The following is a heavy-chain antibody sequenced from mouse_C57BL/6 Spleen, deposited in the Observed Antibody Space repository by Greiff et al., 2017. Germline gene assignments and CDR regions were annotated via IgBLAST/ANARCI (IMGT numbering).Heavy chain of an antibody. CDR1: GFNIKDYY. Sequence: EVQGVESGAELVRPGASVKLSCTASGFNIKDYYMHWVKQRPEQGLEWIGRIDPEDGDTEYAPKFQGKATMTADTSSNTAYLQLSSLTSEDTAVYYCTRGDYSNYFAWFAYWGQGTLVTVSA. CDR2: IDPEDGDT. V-gene: IGHV14-1*01. CDR3: TRGDYSNYFAWFAY. J-gene: IGHJ3*01. D-gene: IGHD2-5*01.